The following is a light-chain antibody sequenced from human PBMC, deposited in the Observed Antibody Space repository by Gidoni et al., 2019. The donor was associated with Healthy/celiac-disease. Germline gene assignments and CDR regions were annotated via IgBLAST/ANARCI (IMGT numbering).Light chain of an antibody. J-gene: IGLJ3*02. CDR2: LNSDGNH. V-gene: IGLV4-69*01. Sequence: QLVLTQSPSASASLGASVKLTCTLSSGHSSYAIAWHQQQPEKGPRYLMKLNSDGNHSKGDGIPDRFSGSSSGAEHYLTISSLQSEDEADYYCQTWGTGIRVFGGGTKLTVL. CDR1: SGHSSYA. CDR3: QTWGTGIRV.